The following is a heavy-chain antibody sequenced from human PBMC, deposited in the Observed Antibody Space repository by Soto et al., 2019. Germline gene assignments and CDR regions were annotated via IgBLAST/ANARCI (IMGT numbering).Heavy chain of an antibody. CDR2: IKQDGSET. J-gene: IGHJ4*02. CDR1: GFTYSSFW. CDR3: ARDNSMIVVACPLLDH. D-gene: IGHD3-22*01. Sequence: GGSLRLSCEASGFTYSSFWMSWVRQAPGKGLEWVANIKQDGSETDYVDSVKGRFTISRDNAKNSLYLQMNSLRAEDTAVYYCARDNSMIVVACPLLDHWGQGTLVTVSS. V-gene: IGHV3-7*05.